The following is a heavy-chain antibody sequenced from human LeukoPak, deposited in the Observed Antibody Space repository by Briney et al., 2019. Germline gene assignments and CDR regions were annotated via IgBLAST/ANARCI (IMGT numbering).Heavy chain of an antibody. J-gene: IGHJ4*02. D-gene: IGHD5-18*01. CDR2: INHSGGT. CDR1: DGSFNVYY. Sequence: SETLSLTCAVYDGSFNVYYWTWIRQSPAKGLEWIGEINHSGGTMYNPSLKSRVTMSVDTSKSQFSLKLTSATAADTAVYYCTRRAYTYDSYFFDHWGLGTLVTVSS. CDR3: TRRAYTYDSYFFDH. V-gene: IGHV4-34*01.